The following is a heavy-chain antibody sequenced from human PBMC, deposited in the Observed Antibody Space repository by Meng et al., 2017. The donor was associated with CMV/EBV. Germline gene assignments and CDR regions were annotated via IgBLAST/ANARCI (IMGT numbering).Heavy chain of an antibody. CDR1: GGSISSSSYY. J-gene: IGHJ4*02. Sequence: QLQPQEAGPGRVKPSETPSLTCNVSGGSISSSSYYWGWIRQPPGKGLESIGSIYYSGSTYYNPSLKSRVTISVDTSKNQFSLKLSSVTAADTAVYYCASLAGDYWGQGTLVTVSS. D-gene: IGHD3-10*01. CDR2: IYYSGST. CDR3: ASLAGDY. V-gene: IGHV4-39*07.